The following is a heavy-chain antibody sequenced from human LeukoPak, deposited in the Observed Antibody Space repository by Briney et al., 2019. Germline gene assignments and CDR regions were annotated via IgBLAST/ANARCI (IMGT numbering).Heavy chain of an antibody. J-gene: IGHJ4*02. D-gene: IGHD6-19*01. CDR1: GGSISSSSYY. Sequence: SETLSLTCTVSGGSISSSSYYWGWIRQPPGKGLEWIGSIYYSGSTYYNPSLKSRVTISVDTSKNQFSLKLSSVTAADTAVYYCARGCSGWSYYFDYWGQGTLVTVSS. V-gene: IGHV4-39*01. CDR3: ARGCSGWSYYFDY. CDR2: IYYSGST.